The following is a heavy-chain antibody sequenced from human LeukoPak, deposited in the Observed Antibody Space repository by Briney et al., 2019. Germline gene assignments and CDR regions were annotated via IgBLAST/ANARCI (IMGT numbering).Heavy chain of an antibody. Sequence: PGGSLRLSCAASGFTFSSYGMHWVGQAPGKGLEWVAVISYDGSNKYYADSVKRRFTISRDNSKNTLYLQMNSLRAEDTAVYYCAKDEGLYHQTSDYWGQGTLVTVSS. D-gene: IGHD1-14*01. J-gene: IGHJ4*02. V-gene: IGHV3-30*18. CDR2: ISYDGSNK. CDR3: AKDEGLYHQTSDY. CDR1: GFTFSSYG.